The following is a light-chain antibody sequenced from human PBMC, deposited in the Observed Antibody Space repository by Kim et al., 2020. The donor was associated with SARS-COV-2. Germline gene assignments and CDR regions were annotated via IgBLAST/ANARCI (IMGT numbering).Light chain of an antibody. J-gene: IGKJ2*01. CDR3: QQRSSWPPAYT. CDR1: QSVSRF. CDR2: DAT. V-gene: IGKV3-11*01. Sequence: DIVLTQSPANMSLSPGERATLSCRASQSVSRFLAWYQRKPGQALRLLVYDATDRATGISARFSGSGSGTYFTLTISSLEPEDFAVYYCQQRSSWPPAYTFGQGTKLDI.